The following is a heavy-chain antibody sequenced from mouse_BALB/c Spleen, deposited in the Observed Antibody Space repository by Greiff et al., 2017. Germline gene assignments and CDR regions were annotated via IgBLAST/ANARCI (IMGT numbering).Heavy chain of an antibody. V-gene: IGHV2-6-7*01. J-gene: IGHJ4*01. Sequence: VQLKESGPGLVAPSQSLSITCTVSGFSLTGYGVNWVRQPPGKGLEWLGMIWGDGSTDYNSALKSRLSISKDNSKSQVFLKMNSLQTDDTARYYCARGYYDYGDYYAMDYWGQGTSVTVSS. CDR1: GFSLTGYG. CDR3: ARGYYDYGDYYAMDY. D-gene: IGHD2-4*01. CDR2: IWGDGST.